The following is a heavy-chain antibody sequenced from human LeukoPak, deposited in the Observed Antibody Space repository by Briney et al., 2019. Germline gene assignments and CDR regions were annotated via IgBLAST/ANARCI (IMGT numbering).Heavy chain of an antibody. CDR3: ARESKYYYDSRGYFEN. CDR1: GGSISSYY. CDR2: IYYSGST. V-gene: IGHV4-59*01. Sequence: PSETLSLTRTVSGGSISSYYWSWIRQPPGKGLEWIGYIYYSGSTNYNPSLKSRVTISVDTSKSQFSLKLSSVTAADTAAYYCARESKYYYDSRGYFENWGQGTLVTVSS. D-gene: IGHD3-22*01. J-gene: IGHJ4*02.